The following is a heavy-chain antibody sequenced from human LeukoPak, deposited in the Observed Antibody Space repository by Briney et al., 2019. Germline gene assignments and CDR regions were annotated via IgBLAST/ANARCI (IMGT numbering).Heavy chain of an antibody. CDR2: IYSGGST. V-gene: IGHV3-53*01. CDR1: GFTVSSNY. D-gene: IGHD5-24*01. J-gene: IGHJ4*02. CDR3: ARGERWLQFDY. Sequence: GGSLRLSCAASGFTVSSNYMIWVPHAPGNGLEWVSVIYSGGSTYYADSVKGRFTISRDNSKNTLYLQMNSLRAEDTAVYYCARGERWLQFDYWGQGTLVTVSS.